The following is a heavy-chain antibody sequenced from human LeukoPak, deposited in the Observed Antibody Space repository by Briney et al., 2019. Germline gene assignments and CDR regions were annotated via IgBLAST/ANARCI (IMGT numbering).Heavy chain of an antibody. Sequence: ASVKVSCKTSGYTFTTYVVHWVRQTPGQRLEWMGWINAGNGDTKYSQTFQGRVTITRDASASTAYMEVSSLRSEDTTVYYCARAPRSGWYWDYWGQGTLVTVSS. V-gene: IGHV1-3*01. CDR1: GYTFTTYV. CDR2: INAGNGDT. D-gene: IGHD6-19*01. CDR3: ARAPRSGWYWDY. J-gene: IGHJ4*02.